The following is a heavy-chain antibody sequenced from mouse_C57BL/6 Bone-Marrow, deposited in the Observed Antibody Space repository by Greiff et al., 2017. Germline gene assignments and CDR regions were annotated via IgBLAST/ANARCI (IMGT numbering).Heavy chain of an antibody. D-gene: IGHD1-1*01. CDR3: TRSAYYYGSSHAMDY. CDR2: IDPETGGT. Sequence: VQLQQSGAELVRPGASVTLSCKASGYTFTDYEMHWVKQTPVHGLEWIGAIDPETGGTAYNQKFKGKAILTADKSSITAYMELRSLTSEDSAVYYCTRSAYYYGSSHAMDYWGKGTSVTVSS. CDR1: GYTFTDYE. V-gene: IGHV1-15*01. J-gene: IGHJ4*01.